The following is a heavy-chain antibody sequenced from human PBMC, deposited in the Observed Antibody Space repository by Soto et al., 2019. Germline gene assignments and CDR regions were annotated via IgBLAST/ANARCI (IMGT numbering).Heavy chain of an antibody. V-gene: IGHV4-4*07. CDR3: ARVDVFDL. J-gene: IGHJ3*01. Sequence: QVQLQESGPGLVKPSETVSLICTVSGDSISGYYWSWIRQPAGKGLEWIGRIYSSGNANYNPSLKSRVSMSVDMSRNQFSLKVTSVTAADTAMYYCARVDVFDLWGQGTKVTVSS. CDR1: GDSISGYY. CDR2: IYSSGNA.